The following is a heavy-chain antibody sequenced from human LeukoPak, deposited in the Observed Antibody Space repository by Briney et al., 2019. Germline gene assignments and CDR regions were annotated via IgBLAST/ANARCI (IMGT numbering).Heavy chain of an antibody. CDR1: GDSISTGGYY. CDR2: IYYSGST. V-gene: IGHV4-31*03. CDR3: ARVIVVVPIGVYHYYAMDV. Sequence: SETLSLTCTVSGDSISTGGYYWAWIRQHRERGLEWLGYIYYSGSTRYNPSLQSRVTISVDTSKNQFSLNLNSVTAADTAVYSCARVIVVVPIGVYHYYAMDVWGQGTTVTVSS. D-gene: IGHD2-2*01. J-gene: IGHJ6*02.